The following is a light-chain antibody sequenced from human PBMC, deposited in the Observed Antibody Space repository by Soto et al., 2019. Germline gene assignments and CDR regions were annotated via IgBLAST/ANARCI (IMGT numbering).Light chain of an antibody. V-gene: IGKV1-39*01. J-gene: IGKJ2*01. CDR3: QQSYNSPYT. CDR1: QSINNY. CDR2: AAT. Sequence: DIQMTQSPSSLSASLGDRVTITCRANQSINNYLNWYQQEEGKAPKLLIYAATSLQSGVPSRFSGSGSGTEFTLTISSLQPGDFATYYCQQSYNSPYTFGLGTKLEIK.